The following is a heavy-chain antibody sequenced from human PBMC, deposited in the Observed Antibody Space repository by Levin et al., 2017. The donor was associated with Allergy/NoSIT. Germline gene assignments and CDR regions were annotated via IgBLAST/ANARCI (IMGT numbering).Heavy chain of an antibody. CDR2: ISRSGDYI. CDR1: GFSFNIYD. Sequence: GGSLRLSCTGSGFSFNIYDMNWVRQAPGKGLEWVSSISRSGDYISYADSVKGRFTISRDNAKNSLYLHMNSLRGEDTAVYYCAREAPGDHFDHWGQGTLVTVSP. J-gene: IGHJ4*02. V-gene: IGHV3-21*01. CDR3: AREAPGDHFDH. D-gene: IGHD7-27*01.